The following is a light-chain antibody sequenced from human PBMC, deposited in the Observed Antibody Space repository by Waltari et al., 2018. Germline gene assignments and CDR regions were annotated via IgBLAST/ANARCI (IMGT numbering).Light chain of an antibody. V-gene: IGLV1-51*02. Sequence: QSVLTQPPSVSAAPGQRVTISCSGGKSNIGNNYVSWYRQFPGTAPKLLIYEETERPSGMAGRFSGSKSGTSATLDITGLQAGDEADYYCGTWDSSLSGAVFGGGTHLTVL. J-gene: IGLJ7*01. CDR2: EET. CDR1: KSNIGNNY. CDR3: GTWDSSLSGAV.